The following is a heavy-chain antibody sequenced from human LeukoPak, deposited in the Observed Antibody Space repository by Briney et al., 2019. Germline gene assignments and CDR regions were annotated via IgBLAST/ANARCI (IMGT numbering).Heavy chain of an antibody. Sequence: SQTLSLTCTVSGGSISSGSYYWSWIRQPAGKGLEWIGRIYTSGSTNYNPSLKRRVTISVDTSKNQFSLKLSSVTAADTAVYYCARETARGDYWGQGTLVTVSS. CDR3: ARETARGDY. J-gene: IGHJ4*02. CDR1: GGSISSGSYY. V-gene: IGHV4-61*02. CDR2: IYTSGST. D-gene: IGHD1-14*01.